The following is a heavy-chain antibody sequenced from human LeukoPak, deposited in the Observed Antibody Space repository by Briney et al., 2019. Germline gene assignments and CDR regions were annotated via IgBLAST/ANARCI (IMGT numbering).Heavy chain of an antibody. CDR3: ARGGTMIVVVYFDY. J-gene: IGHJ4*02. Sequence: GGSLRLSCAASGFTFSIYSMNWVRQAPGKGLEWVSSITSSSSYIYYADSVKGRFTISRDNAKNSLYLQMNSLRADDTAVYYCARGGTMIVVVYFDYWGQGTLVTVSS. CDR2: ITSSSSYI. V-gene: IGHV3-21*01. D-gene: IGHD3-22*01. CDR1: GFTFSIYS.